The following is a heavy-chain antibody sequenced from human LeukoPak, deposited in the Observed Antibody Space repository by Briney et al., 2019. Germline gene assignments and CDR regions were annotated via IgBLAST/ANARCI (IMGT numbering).Heavy chain of an antibody. D-gene: IGHD2-21*02. Sequence: PSEALSVTCAVSGVSFDDYFWSWVRQTLGTELEWMGEINHRGYTNDSPSRMSRVTLSNDTSRKQFSVNLRSGTVADTGIYYCTRMTAGHDYWREGRMVSVCS. CDR3: TRMTAGHDY. CDR1: GVSFDDYF. CDR2: INHRGYT. V-gene: IGHV4-34*01. J-gene: IGHJ4*02.